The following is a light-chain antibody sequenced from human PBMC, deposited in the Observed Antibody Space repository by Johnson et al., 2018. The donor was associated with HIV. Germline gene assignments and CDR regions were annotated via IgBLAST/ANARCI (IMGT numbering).Light chain of an antibody. V-gene: IGLV1-51*01. CDR1: TSTLGNNY. Sequence: QSVLSQPPSVSAAPGQKVTISCSGRTSTLGNNYVSWYQQVPGTAPKLLIYDNDKRPSGIPDRFSASKSGTSATLGITGLQTGDEADYYCGTWDSSLGAHYVFGSGTQVTVL. CDR2: DND. CDR3: GTWDSSLGAHYV. J-gene: IGLJ1*01.